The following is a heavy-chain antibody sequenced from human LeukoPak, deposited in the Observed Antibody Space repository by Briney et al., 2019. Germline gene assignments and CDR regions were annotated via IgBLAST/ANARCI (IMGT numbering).Heavy chain of an antibody. CDR3: ARGTAAAAWFDP. J-gene: IGHJ5*02. Sequence: TGGSLRLSCAASGFTLSSSAMNWVRQAPGKGLEWVSSISSSSNYIYYADSVKGRFTISRDNAKNSLSLQMNSLRAEDTAVYYCARGTAAAAWFDPWGQGTLVTVSS. CDR1: GFTLSSSA. CDR2: ISSSSNYI. V-gene: IGHV3-21*01. D-gene: IGHD6-13*01.